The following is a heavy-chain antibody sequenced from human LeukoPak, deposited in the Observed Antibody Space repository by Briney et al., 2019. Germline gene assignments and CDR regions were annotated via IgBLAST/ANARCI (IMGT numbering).Heavy chain of an antibody. V-gene: IGHV1-46*03. CDR1: GYGFTSYY. J-gene: IGHJ4*02. Sequence: ASVKVSCKAFGYGFTSYYIHWVRQAPGQGLKWMGIINPSVGGTTYARKFQGRVTMTRDTSTSTVYMELSSLRSEDTAVYYCARHGSGRYYPAEGRVDYWGQGTLVTVSS. CDR2: INPSVGGT. D-gene: IGHD3-10*01. CDR3: ARHGSGRYYPAEGRVDY.